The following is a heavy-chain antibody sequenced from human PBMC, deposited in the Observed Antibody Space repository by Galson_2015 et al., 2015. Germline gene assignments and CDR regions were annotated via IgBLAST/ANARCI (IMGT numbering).Heavy chain of an antibody. Sequence: SLRLSCAASGFTFGDYAMSWFRLAPGKGLEWVGFIRSKAYGGTTEYAASVEGRFTISRDDSKSIAYLQMNSLKTEDTAVYYCTRDTPDILTGYYENDAFDIWGQGTMVTVSS. J-gene: IGHJ3*02. V-gene: IGHV3-49*03. CDR3: TRDTPDILTGYYENDAFDI. D-gene: IGHD3-9*01. CDR1: GFTFGDYA. CDR2: IRSKAYGGTT.